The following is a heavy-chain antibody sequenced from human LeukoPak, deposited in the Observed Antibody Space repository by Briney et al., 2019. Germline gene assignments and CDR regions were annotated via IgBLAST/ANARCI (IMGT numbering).Heavy chain of an antibody. V-gene: IGHV1-69*13. J-gene: IGHJ5*02. D-gene: IGHD2-21*01. Sequence: ASVKVSCKASGGTFSSYAISWVRQAPGQGLEWMGGIIPIFGTANYAQKFQGRVTITADESTSTAYMELSSLRSEDTAVYYCARDRSVSMHIVVVIATYGFDPWGQGTLVTVSS. CDR1: GGTFSSYA. CDR3: ARDRSVSMHIVVVIATYGFDP. CDR2: IIPIFGTA.